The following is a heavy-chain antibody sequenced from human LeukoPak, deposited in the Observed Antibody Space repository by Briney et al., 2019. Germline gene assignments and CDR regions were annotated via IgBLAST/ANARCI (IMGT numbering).Heavy chain of an antibody. V-gene: IGHV1-2*02. Sequence: ASVKVSCKASGYTFTGYYMDWVRQAPGQGLEWMGWINPNSGGTNYAQKFQGRVTMTRDTSISTAYMELSRLRSDDTAVYYCARDYYDSSGYYYYFDYWGQGTLVTVSS. CDR2: INPNSGGT. CDR3: ARDYYDSSGYYYYFDY. CDR1: GYTFTGYY. D-gene: IGHD3-22*01. J-gene: IGHJ4*02.